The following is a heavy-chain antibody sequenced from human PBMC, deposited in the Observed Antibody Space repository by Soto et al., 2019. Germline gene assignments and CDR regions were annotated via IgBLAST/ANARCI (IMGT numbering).Heavy chain of an antibody. D-gene: IGHD1-1*01. CDR3: ARGKGWNPYYFDY. J-gene: IGHJ4*02. Sequence: PSETLSLTCTVSGGSVSSGSYYWSWIRQPPGKGLEWIGYIYYSGSTNYNPSLRSRVTISVDTSKNQFSLKLSSVTAADTAVYYCARGKGWNPYYFDYWGQGTLVTVSS. V-gene: IGHV4-61*01. CDR2: IYYSGST. CDR1: GGSVSSGSYY.